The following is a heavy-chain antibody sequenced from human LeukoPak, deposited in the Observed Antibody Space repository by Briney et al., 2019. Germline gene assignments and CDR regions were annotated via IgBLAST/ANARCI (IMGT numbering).Heavy chain of an antibody. CDR2: FDPEDGET. Sequence: GASVKVSCKVSGYTLTELSMHWVRQAPGKGLEWMGGFDPEDGETIYAQKFRGRVTMTEDTSTDAAYMELSSLRSEDTAVYYCATKGIAAAGYYYYYGMDVWGQGTTVTVSS. J-gene: IGHJ6*02. V-gene: IGHV1-24*01. CDR3: ATKGIAAAGYYYYYGMDV. CDR1: GYTLTELS. D-gene: IGHD6-13*01.